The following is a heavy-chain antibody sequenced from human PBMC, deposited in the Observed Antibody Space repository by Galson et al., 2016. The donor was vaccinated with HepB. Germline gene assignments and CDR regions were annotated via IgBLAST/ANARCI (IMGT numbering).Heavy chain of an antibody. CDR2: IKQDGSEK. CDR3: ARDLAGHCSGRSCYSGYFDY. J-gene: IGHJ4*02. Sequence: SLRLSCAASGFTFSSYWMSWVRQAPGKGLEWVANIKQDGSEKYYVDSVKGRFTISRDNAKNSLYLQMTSLRAEDTAAYYCARDLAGHCSGRSCYSGYFDYWGQGALVTVSS. D-gene: IGHD2-15*01. V-gene: IGHV3-7*01. CDR1: GFTFSSYW.